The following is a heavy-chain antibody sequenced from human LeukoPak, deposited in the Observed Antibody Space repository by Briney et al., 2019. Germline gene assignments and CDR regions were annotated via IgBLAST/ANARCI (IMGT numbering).Heavy chain of an antibody. D-gene: IGHD2-15*01. J-gene: IGHJ4*02. CDR2: IYPNSGGT. V-gene: IGHV1-2*06. Sequence: ASVKVSCKASGYTFTGYYMHWVRQAPGQGLEWMGRIYPNSGGTNYAQKFQGRVTMTRDTSTSTAYMELRSLRSDDTAVYYCARDAVAATIRWNYWGQGTLVTVSS. CDR1: GYTFTGYY. CDR3: ARDAVAATIRWNY.